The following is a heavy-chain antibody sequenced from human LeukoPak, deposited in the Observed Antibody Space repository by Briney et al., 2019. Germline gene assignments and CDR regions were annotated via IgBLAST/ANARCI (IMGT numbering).Heavy chain of an antibody. D-gene: IGHD1-14*01. CDR2: ISGSGGNT. Sequence: GGSLRLSCATSGFTFNNYAMNWVRQAPGKGLEWVSSISGSGGNTYYADSVKGRFTISRGNSKNTLYLQMNSLRAEDTAVYYCAKPARTDAFDIWGQGTMITVSS. J-gene: IGHJ3*02. CDR3: AKPARTDAFDI. V-gene: IGHV3-23*01. CDR1: GFTFNNYA.